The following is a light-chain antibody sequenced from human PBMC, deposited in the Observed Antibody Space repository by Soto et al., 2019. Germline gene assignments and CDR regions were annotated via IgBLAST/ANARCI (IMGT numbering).Light chain of an antibody. CDR2: GAS. Sequence: EIVMTQSPATLSVSPGERATLSCRASQSVSSNFAWYQQKPGQAPRLLIYGASNRATDIPDRFSGRGSGTDFTLTISRLEPEDFAVYYCQQYGSSPPSSTFGQGTRLEIK. CDR3: QQYGSSPPSST. V-gene: IGKV3-20*01. J-gene: IGKJ5*01. CDR1: QSVSSN.